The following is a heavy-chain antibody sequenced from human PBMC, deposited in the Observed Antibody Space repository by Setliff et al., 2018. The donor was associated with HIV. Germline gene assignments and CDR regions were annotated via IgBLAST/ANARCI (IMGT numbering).Heavy chain of an antibody. D-gene: IGHD6-19*01. CDR3: VRHHSSAPLRRWDNYYYMDV. CDR2: IYYSGTT. V-gene: IGHV4-39*01. Sequence: SETLSLTCTVSGGSMRSSSFYWGWIRQAPGKGLEWIGSIYYSGTTYYNLSVKSRVTISVDTSKNQFSLRLTSVTAADTAVYYCVRHHSSAPLRRWDNYYYMDVWGKGTTVTVSS. CDR1: GGSMRSSSFY. J-gene: IGHJ6*03.